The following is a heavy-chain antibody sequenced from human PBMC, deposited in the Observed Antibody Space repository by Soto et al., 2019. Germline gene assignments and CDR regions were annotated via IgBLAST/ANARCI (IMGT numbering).Heavy chain of an antibody. CDR1: GNSVSSHSAA. CDR2: TYYRSKWYN. Sequence: SQPLSLTCAISGNSVSSHSAAWNWFRQSPSRVLEWLGRTYYRSKWYNDYAVSVKSRITINPDTSKNQFSLQLNSVTPEDTAVYYCARDSPGYGDYVLFDYWGQGTLVTVSS. D-gene: IGHD4-17*01. CDR3: ARDSPGYGDYVLFDY. V-gene: IGHV6-1*01. J-gene: IGHJ4*02.